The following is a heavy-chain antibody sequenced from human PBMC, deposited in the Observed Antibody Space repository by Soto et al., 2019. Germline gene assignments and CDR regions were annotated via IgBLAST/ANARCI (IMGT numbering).Heavy chain of an antibody. CDR2: IFSGGST. J-gene: IGHJ6*04. CDR3: AREGDIVVVPAAIDV. CDR1: GFTVSSNY. D-gene: IGHD2-2*01. Sequence: GGSLRLSCAASGFTVSSNYMSWVRQAPGKGLEWVSVIFSGGSTYYADSVKGRFTISRDNSKNTLYLQMNSLRAEDTAVYYCAREGDIVVVPAAIDVWGKGTTVTVSS. V-gene: IGHV3-66*01.